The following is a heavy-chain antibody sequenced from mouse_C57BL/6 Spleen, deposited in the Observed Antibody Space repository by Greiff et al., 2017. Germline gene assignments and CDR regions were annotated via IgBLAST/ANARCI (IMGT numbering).Heavy chain of an antibody. CDR3: ATLYYYGEDWYFVV. CDR2: IHPNSGST. V-gene: IGHV1-64*01. Sequence: QVQLQQPGAELVKPGASVKLSCKASGYTFTSYWMHWVKQRPGQGLEWIGMIHPNSGSTNYNEKFKSKATLTVDKSSSTAYMQLSSLTSEDSAVYYCATLYYYGEDWYFVVWGTGTTVTVSS. CDR1: GYTFTSYW. D-gene: IGHD1-1*01. J-gene: IGHJ1*03.